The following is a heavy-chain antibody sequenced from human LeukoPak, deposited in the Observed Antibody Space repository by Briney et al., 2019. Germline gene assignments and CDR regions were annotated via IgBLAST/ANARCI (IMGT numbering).Heavy chain of an antibody. CDR3: AKERGFRNSGFDY. CDR1: GFTFRSYA. CDR2: ISGSGGST. Sequence: GGSLRLSCGASGFTFRSYAMSWVRQSPGKGLEWVSAISGSGGSTYYADSVKGRFTISRDDSKNTLYLQMNSLRVEDTAVYYCAKERGFRNSGFDYWGQGIPVTVSS. J-gene: IGHJ4*02. V-gene: IGHV3-23*01. D-gene: IGHD1-1*01.